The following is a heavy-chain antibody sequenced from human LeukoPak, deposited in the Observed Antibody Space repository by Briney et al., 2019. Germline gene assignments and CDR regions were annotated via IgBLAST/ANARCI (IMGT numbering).Heavy chain of an antibody. CDR3: ARQEFIQTGAYYYYYGMDV. Sequence: GESLKISCKGSGYSFTSYWIGWVRQMPGKGLEWMGIIYPGDSDTRYSPSFQGQVTISADKSIGTAYLQWSSLKASDTAMYYCARQEFIQTGAYYYYYGMDVWGQGTTVTVSS. CDR1: GYSFTSYW. V-gene: IGHV5-51*01. D-gene: IGHD7-27*01. CDR2: IYPGDSDT. J-gene: IGHJ6*02.